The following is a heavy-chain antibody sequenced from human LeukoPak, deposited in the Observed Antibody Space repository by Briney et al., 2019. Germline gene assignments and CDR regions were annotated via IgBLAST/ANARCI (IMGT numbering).Heavy chain of an antibody. CDR3: ARRSIAVAAWFDP. J-gene: IGHJ5*02. D-gene: IGHD6-19*01. V-gene: IGHV4-39*01. CDR2: IYYSSTT. CDR1: GGSISSSSYY. Sequence: AETLSLTCTVSGGSISSSSYYWGWIRQPPGKGLEGIGRIYYSSTTYYNPSLNSRVTISVDTSKNQLSLKLRSVTAADTAVYYCARRSIAVAAWFDPWGQGTQVIVSS.